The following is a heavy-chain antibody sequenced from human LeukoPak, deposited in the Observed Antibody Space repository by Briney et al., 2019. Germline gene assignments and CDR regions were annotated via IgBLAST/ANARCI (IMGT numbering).Heavy chain of an antibody. J-gene: IGHJ4*02. D-gene: IGHD3-16*02. CDR3: ARQDRGGLSADYFDY. Sequence: GESLKISCKGSGYSFTSYWIGWVRQMPGKGLEWMGIIYPGDSDTRYSPSFQGQVTMSADKSISTACLQWSSLKASDTAMYHCARQDRGGLSADYFDYWGQGTLVTVSS. CDR2: IYPGDSDT. CDR1: GYSFTSYW. V-gene: IGHV5-51*01.